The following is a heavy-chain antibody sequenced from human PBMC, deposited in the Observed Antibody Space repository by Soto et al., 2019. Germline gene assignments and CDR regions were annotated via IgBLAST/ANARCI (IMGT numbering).Heavy chain of an antibody. D-gene: IGHD2-15*01. Sequence: EVQLVESGGGLVQPGGSLRLSCAASGFTFSSYSMNWVRQAPGKGLEWVSYISSSSSTIYYADSVKGRFTISRDNAKNSLYLQMNSLRAEDTAVYYCARELEYCSGGSCYGAWFDPWGQGTLVTVSS. CDR3: ARELEYCSGGSCYGAWFDP. CDR1: GFTFSSYS. J-gene: IGHJ5*02. V-gene: IGHV3-48*01. CDR2: ISSSSSTI.